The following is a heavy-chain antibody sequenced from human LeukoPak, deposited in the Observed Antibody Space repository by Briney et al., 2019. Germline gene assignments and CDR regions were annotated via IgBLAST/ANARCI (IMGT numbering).Heavy chain of an antibody. Sequence: GGSLRLSCAASRFTFSSYAMNWVRQAPGKGLEWVAVIWYDGSNKYYADSVKGRFTISRDNSKNTLYLQMNSLRAEDTAVYYCARDRGYCSSTSCYAPSLDYYYGMDVWGKGTTVTVSS. D-gene: IGHD2-2*01. CDR3: ARDRGYCSSTSCYAPSLDYYYGMDV. CDR1: RFTFSSYA. CDR2: IWYDGSNK. V-gene: IGHV3-33*08. J-gene: IGHJ6*04.